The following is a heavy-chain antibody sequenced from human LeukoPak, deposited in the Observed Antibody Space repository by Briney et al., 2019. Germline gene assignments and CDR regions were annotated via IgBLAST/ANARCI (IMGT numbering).Heavy chain of an antibody. Sequence: ASVKVSCKASGYTFTSYGISWVRQAPGQGLEWMGWISAYNGNTNYAQKLQGRVTMTTDTSTSTAHMELRSLRSDDTAVYYCALIVVVPAAHDDAFDIWGQGTMVTVSS. J-gene: IGHJ3*02. CDR2: ISAYNGNT. CDR1: GYTFTSYG. V-gene: IGHV1-18*01. D-gene: IGHD2-2*01. CDR3: ALIVVVPAAHDDAFDI.